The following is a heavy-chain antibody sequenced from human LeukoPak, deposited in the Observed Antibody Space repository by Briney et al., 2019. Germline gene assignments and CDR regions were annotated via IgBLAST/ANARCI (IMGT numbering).Heavy chain of an antibody. J-gene: IGHJ4*02. Sequence: PSETLSLTCTVSGGSISSGGYYWSWIRQHPGKGLEWIGYIYYSGSTYYNPSLKSRVTISVDTSKNQFSLKLSSVTAADTAVYYCARTLRFLEWFDYWGQGTVVTVSS. D-gene: IGHD3-3*01. CDR2: IYYSGST. V-gene: IGHV4-31*03. CDR3: ARTLRFLEWFDY. CDR1: GGSISSGGYY.